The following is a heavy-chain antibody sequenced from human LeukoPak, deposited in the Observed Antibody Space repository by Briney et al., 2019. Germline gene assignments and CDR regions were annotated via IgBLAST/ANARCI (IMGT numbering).Heavy chain of an antibody. V-gene: IGHV1-69*05. CDR2: IIPVFGTT. CDR3: ARGPRGVATAIRGFFYYYFYMDV. D-gene: IGHD2-2*02. CDR1: GGTSSSYA. Sequence: ASVKVSCKGSGGTSSSYAFTWVRQAPGQGLEWMGGIIPVFGTTNYAQKFQGRVTISTDESTGTTSMELNSLRSEDTAVYYCARGPRGVATAIRGFFYYYFYMDVWGKGTTVTVSS. J-gene: IGHJ6*03.